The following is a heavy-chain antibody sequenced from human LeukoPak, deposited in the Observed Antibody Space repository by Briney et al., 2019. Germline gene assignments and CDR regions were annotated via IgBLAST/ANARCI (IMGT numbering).Heavy chain of an antibody. CDR3: AKRGWWLRDIEGAFDI. Sequence: GGSLRLSCAASGFTFSSYAMSWVRQAPGKGLEWVSAISGSGGSTYYADSVKGRFTISRDNSKNTLYLQMNSLRAEDTAVYYCAKRGWWLRDIEGAFDIWGQGTMVTVSS. V-gene: IGHV3-23*01. CDR2: ISGSGGST. CDR1: GFTFSSYA. J-gene: IGHJ3*02. D-gene: IGHD2-15*01.